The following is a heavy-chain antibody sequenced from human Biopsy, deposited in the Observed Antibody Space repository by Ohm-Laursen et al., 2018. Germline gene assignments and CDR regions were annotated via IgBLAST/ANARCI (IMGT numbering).Heavy chain of an antibody. CDR3: AKQWSYYESFTQHYRGDFGY. Sequence: SETLSLTCGVSGGSISSSYWSWIRQPPGKGLEWIGYISYSGSTSYNPSLKSRVTISADTSKNQLSLTLSSLTAADTAVYFCAKQWSYYESFTQHYRGDFGYWGQGTLVIVSS. CDR1: GGSISSSY. D-gene: IGHD3-16*01. CDR2: ISYSGST. J-gene: IGHJ4*02. V-gene: IGHV4-59*08.